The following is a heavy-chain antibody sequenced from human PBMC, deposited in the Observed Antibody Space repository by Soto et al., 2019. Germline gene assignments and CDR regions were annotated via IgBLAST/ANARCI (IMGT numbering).Heavy chain of an antibody. CDR2: ISSSGSTI. Sequence: EVQLVESGGGLVQPGGSLRLSCAASGFTFSSYEMNWVRQAPGKGLEWVSYISSSGSTIYYADSVKGRFTISRDNATNSLYLQMNSLRAEDTAVYYCASSAYSSSWYDYYYYGMDVWGQGTTVTVSS. D-gene: IGHD6-13*01. CDR3: ASSAYSSSWYDYYYYGMDV. V-gene: IGHV3-48*03. CDR1: GFTFSSYE. J-gene: IGHJ6*02.